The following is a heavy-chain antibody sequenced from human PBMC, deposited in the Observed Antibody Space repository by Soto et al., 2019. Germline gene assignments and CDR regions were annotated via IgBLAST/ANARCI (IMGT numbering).Heavy chain of an antibody. D-gene: IGHD2-8*02. J-gene: IGHJ5*02. CDR2: IFYTGST. Sequence: SETLSLTCSVSGDSIASSSYYWGWIRQPPGKGLEWIGCIFYTGSTYYNPSLKSRITISVHTSKNQFSLKLTSVTAADTAVYYCASVTRYCTGGGCNPNWFDPWGQGTLVTVSS. CDR3: ASVTRYCTGGGCNPNWFDP. CDR1: GDSIASSSYY. V-gene: IGHV4-39*07.